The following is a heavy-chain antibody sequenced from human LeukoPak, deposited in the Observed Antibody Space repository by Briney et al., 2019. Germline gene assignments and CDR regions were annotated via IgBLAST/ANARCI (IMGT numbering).Heavy chain of an antibody. J-gene: IGHJ4*02. Sequence: PSETLSLTCAVYGGSLSGYYWSYIRQSPGKGLEWIGEINHDGSTNYNPSLKSRVTMSVDTSKNQFSLKLRSVTAADTAVYYCARGRYYFDDSDAYFYWGQVTLVTVSS. CDR2: INHDGST. CDR3: ARGRYYFDDSDAYFY. D-gene: IGHD3-16*01. V-gene: IGHV4-34*01. CDR1: GGSLSGYY.